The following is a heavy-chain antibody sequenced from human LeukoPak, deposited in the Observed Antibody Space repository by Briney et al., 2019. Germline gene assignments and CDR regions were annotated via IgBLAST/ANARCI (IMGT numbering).Heavy chain of an antibody. CDR3: ARDPLIAVAGTSDDY. D-gene: IGHD6-19*01. CDR2: IYTSGST. J-gene: IGHJ4*02. V-gene: IGHV4-4*07. CDR1: GGSISSYY. Sequence: SETLSLTCTVSGGSISSYYWSWIRQPAGKGLEWIGRIYTSGSTNYNPSLKSRVTMSVDTSKNQFSLKLSSVTAADTTVYYCARDPLIAVAGTSDDYWGQGTLVTVSS.